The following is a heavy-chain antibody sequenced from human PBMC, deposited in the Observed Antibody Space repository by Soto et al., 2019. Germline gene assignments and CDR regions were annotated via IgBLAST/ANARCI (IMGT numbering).Heavy chain of an antibody. CDR1: GYTFTGYY. CDR3: ARGGRNLSRGYSYGYFDY. CDR2: INPNSGGT. Sequence: QVQLVQSGAEVKKPGASVKVSCKASGYTFTGYYMHWVRQAPGQGLEWMGWINPNSGGTNYAQKCQCRVTMTRDTSISTAYMELSRLRSDDTAVYYCARGGRNLSRGYSYGYFDYWGQGTLVTVSS. D-gene: IGHD5-18*01. V-gene: IGHV1-2*02. J-gene: IGHJ4*02.